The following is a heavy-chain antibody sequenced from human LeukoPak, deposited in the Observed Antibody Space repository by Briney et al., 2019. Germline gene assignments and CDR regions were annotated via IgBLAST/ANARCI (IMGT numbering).Heavy chain of an antibody. CDR1: GFTFSSYA. CDR3: ARRMTANWFDP. CDR2: IRFDGTNK. J-gene: IGHJ5*02. D-gene: IGHD2-21*02. Sequence: PGGSLRLSCAASGFTFSSYAMSWVRQAPGKGLEWVALIRFDGTNKCYADSVKGRFTISRDNSKNTMYLQLNSLRAEDTAVYYCARRMTANWFDPWGQGTLVTVSS. V-gene: IGHV3-33*08.